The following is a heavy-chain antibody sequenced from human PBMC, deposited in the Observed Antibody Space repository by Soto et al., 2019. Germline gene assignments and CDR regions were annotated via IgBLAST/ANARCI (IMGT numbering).Heavy chain of an antibody. CDR2: IYPADSDT. V-gene: IGHV5-51*01. CDR3: ARSASIPDAFDI. CDR1: GDRFTSYV. D-gene: IGHD2-21*01. J-gene: IGHJ3*02. Sequence: PGVSIQISSQGSGDRFTSYVIGWLRTMPGKGLEWMGIIYPADSDTSYSPSFQGQVTISADKSISTAYLQWSSLKASDTAMYYCARSASIPDAFDIWGQGTLVIGS.